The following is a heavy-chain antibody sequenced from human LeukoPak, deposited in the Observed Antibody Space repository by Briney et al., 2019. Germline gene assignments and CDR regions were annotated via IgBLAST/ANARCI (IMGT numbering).Heavy chain of an antibody. CDR3: AKRATAGGFDS. CDR1: GFSFSSYA. CDR2: TSGSGDSA. V-gene: IGHV3-23*01. D-gene: IGHD6-13*01. Sequence: GGTLRLSCEATGFSFSSYAMSWVRQAPREGLEWVSATSGSGDSADYADAVKGRFTISRDNSKSTLYLLMTSLRVDDTALYYCAKRATAGGFDSWGQGTLVTVSS. J-gene: IGHJ4*02.